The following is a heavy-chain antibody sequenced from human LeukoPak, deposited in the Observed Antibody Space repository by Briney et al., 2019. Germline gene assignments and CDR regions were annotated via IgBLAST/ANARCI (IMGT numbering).Heavy chain of an antibody. CDR2: INPSGGST. Sequence: ASVKVSCKASGYTFTSYYMHWVRQAPGQGLEWMGIINPSGGSTSYAQKFQGRVTVTRDTSTSTAYMELSNLRSDDTAVYYCARDGQYTHGWPAFDYWGQGTLVTISS. J-gene: IGHJ4*02. CDR3: ARDGQYTHGWPAFDY. V-gene: IGHV1-46*01. CDR1: GYTFTSYY. D-gene: IGHD6-19*01.